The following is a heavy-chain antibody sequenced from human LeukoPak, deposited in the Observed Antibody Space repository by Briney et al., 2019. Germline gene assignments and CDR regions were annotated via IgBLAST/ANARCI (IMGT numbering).Heavy chain of an antibody. CDR2: LSGSGGST. D-gene: IGHD3-10*01. J-gene: IGHJ4*02. CDR3: AKDLGYYYGSGSYLDY. V-gene: IGHV3-23*01. Sequence: GGSLRLSCAASGLTFSNYVMSWVRQAPGKGLEWVSALSGSGGSTYYADSVKGRFTISRDNSKNTLYLQMNSLRAEDTAVYYCAKDLGYYYGSGSYLDYWGQGTLVTVSS. CDR1: GLTFSNYV.